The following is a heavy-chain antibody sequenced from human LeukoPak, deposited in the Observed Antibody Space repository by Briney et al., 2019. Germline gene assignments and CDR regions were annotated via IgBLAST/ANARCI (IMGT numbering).Heavy chain of an antibody. Sequence: SVKVSCKASGGTFSSYAISWVRQAPGQGLEWMGGIIPIFGTANYAQEFQGRVTITTDESTSTAYMELSSLRSEDTAVYYCARVSQRWLHAIDYWGQGTLVTVSS. V-gene: IGHV1-69*05. CDR2: IIPIFGTA. J-gene: IGHJ4*02. CDR1: GGTFSSYA. D-gene: IGHD5-24*01. CDR3: ARVSQRWLHAIDY.